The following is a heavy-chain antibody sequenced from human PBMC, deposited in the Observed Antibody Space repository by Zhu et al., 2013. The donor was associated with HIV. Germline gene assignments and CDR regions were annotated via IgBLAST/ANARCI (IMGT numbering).Heavy chain of an antibody. J-gene: IGHJ4*02. D-gene: IGHD3-22*01. Sequence: QVQLVQSGAEVKKPGASVKVSCKASGYTFTSYGISWVRQAPGQGLEWMGWISAYNGNTNYAQKLQGRVTMTTDTSTSTAYMELRSLRSDDTAVYYCARAYYYDSSGYYLAPGLVYWGQGTLVTVSS. V-gene: IGHV1-18*04. CDR3: ARAYYYDSSGYYLAPGLVY. CDR1: GYTFTSYG. CDR2: ISAYNGNT.